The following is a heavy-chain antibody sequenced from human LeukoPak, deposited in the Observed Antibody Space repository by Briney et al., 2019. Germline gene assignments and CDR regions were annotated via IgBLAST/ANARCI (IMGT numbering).Heavy chain of an antibody. D-gene: IGHD5-18*01. CDR3: ARDRLYRGYSYGFDY. V-gene: IGHV4-34*01. CDR2: INHSGST. CDR1: GGSFSGYY. Sequence: SSETLSLTCAVYGGSFSGYYWSWIRQPPGKGLEWIGEINHSGSTNCNPSLKSRVTISVDTSKNQFSLKLSSVTAADTAVYYCARDRLYRGYSYGFDYWGQGTLVTVSS. J-gene: IGHJ4*02.